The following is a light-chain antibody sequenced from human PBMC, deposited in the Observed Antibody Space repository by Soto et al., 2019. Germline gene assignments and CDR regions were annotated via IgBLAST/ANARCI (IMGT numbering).Light chain of an antibody. J-gene: IGKJ5*01. CDR1: QGISTA. V-gene: IGKV1D-13*01. CDR2: DAS. Sequence: AVQLTQSPSSLSASVGDRVTITCRASQGISTALAWYQQKPGKSPKLLIYDASNLKSGVPSRFSGSGSGTDFTLTISSLQPEDSATYYCQHSNNYPHPFGQGTRLEIK. CDR3: QHSNNYPHP.